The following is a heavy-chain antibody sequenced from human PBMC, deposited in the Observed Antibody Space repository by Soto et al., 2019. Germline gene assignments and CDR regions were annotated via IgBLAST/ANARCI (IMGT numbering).Heavy chain of an antibody. CDR3: ARGGSLYWYFDL. Sequence: QVQLVQSGAEVKKPGASVKVSCKASGYTFTSYAMHWVRQAPGQRLEWMGWINAGNGNTKYSQKFQGKVTITRDTSASTAYMELSILRSEDTAVYYCARGGSLYWYFDLWGRGTLVTVSS. J-gene: IGHJ2*01. D-gene: IGHD1-26*01. CDR1: GYTFTSYA. CDR2: INAGNGNT. V-gene: IGHV1-3*01.